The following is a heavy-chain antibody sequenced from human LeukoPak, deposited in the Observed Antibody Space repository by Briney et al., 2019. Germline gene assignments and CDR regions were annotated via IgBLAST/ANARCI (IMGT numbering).Heavy chain of an antibody. CDR1: GGSISSYY. CDR2: IYYSGST. Sequence: PSETLSLTCTVSGGSISSYYWSWIRQPPGKGLEWIGYIYYSGSTNYNPSLKSRVTISVDTSKNQFSLKLSSVTAADTAVYYCARVNFRGYYDTYYFDYWGQGTLVTVSS. D-gene: IGHD3-22*01. V-gene: IGHV4-59*01. J-gene: IGHJ4*02. CDR3: ARVNFRGYYDTYYFDY.